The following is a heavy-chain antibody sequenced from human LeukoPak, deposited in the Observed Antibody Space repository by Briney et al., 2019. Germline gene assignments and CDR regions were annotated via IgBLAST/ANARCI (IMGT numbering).Heavy chain of an antibody. CDR1: GYTFTSYG. J-gene: IGHJ4*02. D-gene: IGHD2-2*01. V-gene: IGHV1-18*01. CDR3: ARGYCSSTSCYAEPFDY. Sequence: ASVKVSCKASGYTFTSYGISWVRQAPGQGLEWMGWISAYNGNTNYAQKLQGRVTMTTDTSTSTAYMELRSLRSDDTAVYYCARGYCSSTSCYAEPFDYWGQGTLVTVSS. CDR2: ISAYNGNT.